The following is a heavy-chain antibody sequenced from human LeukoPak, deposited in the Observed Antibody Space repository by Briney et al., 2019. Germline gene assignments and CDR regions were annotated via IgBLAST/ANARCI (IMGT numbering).Heavy chain of an antibody. J-gene: IGHJ4*02. D-gene: IGHD1-14*01. CDR3: ARARNAYNCYDY. CDR2: ISSSSGTV. Sequence: AGGSLRLSCAASGYTFTSYSMNWVRQAPGKGPEWVSYISSSSGTVYYAESVKGRFTISRDYAKNSLYLQMNSLRAEDTAVYYCARARNAYNCYDYWGQGTLVTVSS. CDR1: GYTFTSYS. V-gene: IGHV3-48*04.